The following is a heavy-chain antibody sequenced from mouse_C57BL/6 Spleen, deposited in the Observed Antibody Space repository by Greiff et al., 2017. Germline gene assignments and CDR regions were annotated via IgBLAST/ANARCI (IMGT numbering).Heavy chain of an antibody. CDR2: INPNNGGT. CDR3: ANYYGSSQGYAMDY. Sequence: EVQLQQSGPELVKPGASVKMSCKASGYTFTDYNMHWVKQSHGKSLEWIGYINPNNGGTSYNQKFKGKATLTVNKSSSTAYMELRSLTSEDSAVYYCANYYGSSQGYAMDYWGQGTSVTVSS. J-gene: IGHJ4*01. D-gene: IGHD1-1*01. V-gene: IGHV1-22*01. CDR1: GYTFTDYN.